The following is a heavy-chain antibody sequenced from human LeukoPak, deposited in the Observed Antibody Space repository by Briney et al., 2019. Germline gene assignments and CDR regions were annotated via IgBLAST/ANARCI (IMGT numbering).Heavy chain of an antibody. D-gene: IGHD4-23*01. CDR1: GFTFSGSA. V-gene: IGHV3-73*01. CDR2: IRSKANSYAT. CDR3: TRHEVDYGGNSYYFDY. J-gene: IGHJ4*02. Sequence: PGGSLRLSCAASGFTFSGSAMHWVRQASGKGLEWVGRIRSKANSYATAYAASVKGRFTISRDDSKNTAYLQMSSLKTEDTAVYYCTRHEVDYGGNSYYFDYWGQGTLVTVSS.